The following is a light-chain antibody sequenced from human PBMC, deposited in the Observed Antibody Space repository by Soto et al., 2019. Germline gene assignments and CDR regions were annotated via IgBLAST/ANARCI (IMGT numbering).Light chain of an antibody. Sequence: QSVLTQPPSVSAAPGQKVTVSCSGSSSNIGNNHVSWYLHLPGTAPKVLIYDNNKRPSGIPDRFSGSKSATSATLDITGLQTGDEADYYCGSWDRSLRGWVFGGGTKLTVL. CDR1: SSNIGNNH. CDR3: GSWDRSLRGWV. V-gene: IGLV1-51*01. J-gene: IGLJ3*02. CDR2: DNN.